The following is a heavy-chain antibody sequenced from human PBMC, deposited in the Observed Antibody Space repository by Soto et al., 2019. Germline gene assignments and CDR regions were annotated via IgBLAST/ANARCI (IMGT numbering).Heavy chain of an antibody. Sequence: QVQLVESGGVVVQPGRSLRLSCAASGFTFSSYAMHWVRQAPGKGLEWVAVIWYDGSNEYYADSVKGRFTISRDNSKYTLYLQINSLRAEDTAVYYCPRDYSNTPYGFDSWGRGTLVTVSS. D-gene: IGHD4-17*01. CDR3: PRDYSNTPYGFDS. CDR1: GFTFSSYA. V-gene: IGHV3-33*01. J-gene: IGHJ4*02. CDR2: IWYDGSNE.